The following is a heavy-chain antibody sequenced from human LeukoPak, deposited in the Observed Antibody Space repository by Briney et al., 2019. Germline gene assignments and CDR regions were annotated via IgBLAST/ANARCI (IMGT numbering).Heavy chain of an antibody. CDR2: IKQDGSEK. D-gene: IGHD2-2*01. CDR1: PGYGFTSHW. J-gene: IGHJ4*02. V-gene: IGHV3-7*01. Sequence: GGSLRLSCVTSPGYGFTSHWMNWVRQAPGRGLEWVANIKQDGSEKSYLDSVKGRFTISRDNAKNSLYLQMNSLRAEDTAVYYCARVGPLVVPAGGFDYWGQGTLVTVSS. CDR3: ARVGPLVVPAGGFDY.